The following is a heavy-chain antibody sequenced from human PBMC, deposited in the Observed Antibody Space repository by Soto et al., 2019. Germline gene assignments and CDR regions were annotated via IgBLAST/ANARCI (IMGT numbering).Heavy chain of an antibody. CDR3: ARDQVGYCSSTSCYAEHYYYYYYMDV. D-gene: IGHD2-2*01. CDR1: GFTVSSNY. V-gene: IGHV3-66*01. J-gene: IGHJ6*03. Sequence: GGSLRLSCAASGFTVSSNYMSWVRQAPGKGLEWVSVIYSGGSTYYADSVKGRFTISRDNSKNTLYLQMNSLRAEDTAVYYCARDQVGYCSSTSCYAEHYYYYYYMDVWGKGTTVTVSS. CDR2: IYSGGST.